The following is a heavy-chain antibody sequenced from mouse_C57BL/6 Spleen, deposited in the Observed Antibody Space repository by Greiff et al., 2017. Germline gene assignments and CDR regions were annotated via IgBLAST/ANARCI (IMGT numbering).Heavy chain of an antibody. CDR1: GYTFTSYW. CDR2: IDPSDSYT. CDR3: ACNYYGSAWFAY. J-gene: IGHJ3*01. Sequence: VQLQQPGAELVRPGTSVKLSCKASGYTFTSYWMHWVKQRPGQGLEWIGVIDPSDSYTNYNQKFKGKATLTVDTSSSTAYMQLSSLTSEDSAVYYCACNYYGSAWFAYWGQGTLVTVSA. D-gene: IGHD1-1*01. V-gene: IGHV1-59*01.